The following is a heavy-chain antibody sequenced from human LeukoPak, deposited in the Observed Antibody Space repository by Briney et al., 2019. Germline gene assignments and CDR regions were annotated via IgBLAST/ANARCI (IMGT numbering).Heavy chain of an antibody. J-gene: IGHJ3*02. CDR2: ISGSGGST. CDR3: AKDRGPYWNDDAFDI. CDR1: GFTFSRHP. Sequence: GGSLRLSCAASGFTFSRHPMNWVRQAPGKGLEWVSAISGSGGSTYYADSVKGRFTISRDNSKNTLYLQMNSLRAEDTAVYYCAKDRGPYWNDDAFDIWGQGTMVTVSS. V-gene: IGHV3-23*01. D-gene: IGHD1-1*01.